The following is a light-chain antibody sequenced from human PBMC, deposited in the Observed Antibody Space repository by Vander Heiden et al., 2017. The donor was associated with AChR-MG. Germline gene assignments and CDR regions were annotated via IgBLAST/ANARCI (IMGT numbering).Light chain of an antibody. CDR1: SSNIGSNS. J-gene: IGLJ3*02. CDR3: AAWDNSLRDINWV. Sequence: QSLPTQPPSVSGTPGQRVTIPCSGNSSNIGSNSVNWFQQFPGTAPKLLLYGNTFRPSGVPDRFSASKSGTSASLAISGLQSEDEADYYCAAWDNSLRDINWVFGGGTKLTVL. V-gene: IGLV1-44*01. CDR2: GNT.